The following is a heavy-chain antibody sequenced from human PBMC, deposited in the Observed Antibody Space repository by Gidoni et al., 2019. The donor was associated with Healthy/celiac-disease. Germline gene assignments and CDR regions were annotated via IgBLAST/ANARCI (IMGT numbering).Heavy chain of an antibody. CDR3: AKSFWSGYWTFDY. CDR1: GFTFSSYS. CDR2: ISSSSSYI. Sequence: EVQLVESGGGLVKPGGPLGPPCAASGFTFSSYSMNWVRQAPGKGLEWVSSISSSSSYIYYADSVKGRFTISRDNAKNSLYLQMNSLRAEDTAVYYCAKSFWSGYWTFDYWGQGTLVTVSS. D-gene: IGHD3-3*01. J-gene: IGHJ4*02. V-gene: IGHV3-21*01.